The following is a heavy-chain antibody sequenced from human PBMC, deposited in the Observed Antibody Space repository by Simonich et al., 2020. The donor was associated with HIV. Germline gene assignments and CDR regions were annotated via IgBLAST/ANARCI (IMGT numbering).Heavy chain of an antibody. Sequence: EVQLVESGGGLVKPGGSLRLSCAASGFTFSSYSMKWVRQAPGKGLEWVPSISSSSIYKYYADSVKGRFTISRDNAKNSLYLQMSSLRAEDTAVYYCARDGRKGSSTSCSDYWGQGTLVTVSS. CDR3: ARDGRKGSSTSCSDY. CDR1: GFTFSSYS. V-gene: IGHV3-21*01. J-gene: IGHJ4*02. CDR2: ISSSSIYK. D-gene: IGHD2-2*01.